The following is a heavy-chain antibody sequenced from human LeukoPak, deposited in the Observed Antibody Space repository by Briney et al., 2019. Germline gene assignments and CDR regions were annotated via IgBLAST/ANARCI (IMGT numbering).Heavy chain of an antibody. V-gene: IGHV3-15*01. Sequence: GGSLRLSCAVSGFTFSNGWMSWVRQAPGKGLEWVGRIKSKRDGGTTDCAAPVNGRFTISRDDSKNTLYLQMNSLKTEDTAVYYCTTEYYYDSSGLFDYWGQGTPVTVSS. J-gene: IGHJ4*02. CDR2: IKSKRDGGTT. D-gene: IGHD3-22*01. CDR3: TTEYYYDSSGLFDY. CDR1: GFTFSNGW.